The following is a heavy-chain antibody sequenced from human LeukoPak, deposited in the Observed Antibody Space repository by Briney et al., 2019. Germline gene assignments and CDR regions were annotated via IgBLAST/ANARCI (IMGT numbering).Heavy chain of an antibody. Sequence: GGSLRLSCAASGFAFSSYAMHWVRQAPGKGLEWVAVISYDGSNKYYADSVKGRFTISRDNSKNTLYLQMNSLRAEDTAVYYCARGSIVGARGVGDHWGQGTLVTVSS. V-gene: IGHV3-30-3*01. CDR1: GFAFSSYA. J-gene: IGHJ4*02. D-gene: IGHD1-26*01. CDR2: ISYDGSNK. CDR3: ARGSIVGARGVGDH.